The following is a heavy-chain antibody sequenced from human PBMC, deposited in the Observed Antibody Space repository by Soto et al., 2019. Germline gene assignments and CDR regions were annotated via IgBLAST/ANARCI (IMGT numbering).Heavy chain of an antibody. CDR3: AKDRRADWESYYYYAMDV. V-gene: IGHV1-69*01. D-gene: IGHD1-26*01. J-gene: IGHJ6*02. Sequence: QVQLVQSGAEVKKPGSSVKVSCKASGGTFSSFTISWGRQAPGQGLEWMGGIIPIYGTANYAQKVQGRVTFTADASTRTAYMELSSVRSEDTAVYYCAKDRRADWESYYYYAMDVWGQGTTVTVSS. CDR2: IIPIYGTA. CDR1: GGTFSSFT.